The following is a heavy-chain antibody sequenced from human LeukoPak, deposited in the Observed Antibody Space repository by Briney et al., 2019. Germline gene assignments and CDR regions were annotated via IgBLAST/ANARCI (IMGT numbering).Heavy chain of an antibody. D-gene: IGHD3-16*01. J-gene: IGHJ6*03. CDR1: GFTFTSYW. CDR2: INPDGSQT. CDR3: ARDQGSLPVWFYYYMDV. V-gene: IGHV3-7*01. Sequence: GGSLRLSCAASGFTFTSYWMNWVRQAPGKGLEWVALINPDGSQTNYVDSVKGRFTISRDNAENSLYLQMNSLRAEDTAVYYCARDQGSLPVWFYYYMDVWGSGTMVTVSS.